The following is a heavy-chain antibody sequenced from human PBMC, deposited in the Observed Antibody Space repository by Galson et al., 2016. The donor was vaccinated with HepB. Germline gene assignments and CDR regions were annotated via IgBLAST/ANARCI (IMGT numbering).Heavy chain of an antibody. Sequence: SLRLSCAASGFSFSTSGMSWVRQTPGRGLEWVSGITSSGDTTHYADSVKGRFTISIDNSKNTLYLYMNSLRAGDTAVYYCGKHGGFDYWGQGALVTVSS. CDR1: GFSFSTSG. CDR2: ITSSGDTT. D-gene: IGHD3-16*01. J-gene: IGHJ4*02. V-gene: IGHV3-23*01. CDR3: GKHGGFDY.